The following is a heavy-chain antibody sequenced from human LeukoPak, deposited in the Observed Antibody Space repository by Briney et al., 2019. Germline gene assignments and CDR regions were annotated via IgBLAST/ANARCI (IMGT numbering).Heavy chain of an antibody. J-gene: IGHJ4*02. CDR2: ISSSSSTI. CDR3: ASLSGSYYTRLDY. D-gene: IGHD3-10*01. CDR1: GFTLSSYS. Sequence: GGSLRLSCAASGFTLSSYSMNWVRQAPGKGLEWVSYISSSSSTIYYADSVKGRFTISRDNAKNSLYLQMNSLRAEDTAVYYCASLSGSYYTRLDYWGQGTLVTVSS. V-gene: IGHV3-48*04.